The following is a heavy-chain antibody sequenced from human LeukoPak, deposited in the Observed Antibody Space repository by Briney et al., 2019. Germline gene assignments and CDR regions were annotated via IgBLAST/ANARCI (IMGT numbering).Heavy chain of an antibody. V-gene: IGHV3-21*01. D-gene: IGHD1-26*01. CDR3: ARDPYSGAYGDTYYYYMDV. Sequence: GGSLRLSCAASGFTFSSYSMNWVRQAPGKGLEWVSSISSSSSYIYYADSVKGRFTISRDNAKNSLYLQMNSLRAEDTAVYYCARDPYSGAYGDTYYYYMDVWGKGTTVTISS. CDR1: GFTFSSYS. CDR2: ISSSSSYI. J-gene: IGHJ6*03.